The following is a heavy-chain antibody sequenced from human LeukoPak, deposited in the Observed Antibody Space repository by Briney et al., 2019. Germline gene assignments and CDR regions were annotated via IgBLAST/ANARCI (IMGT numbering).Heavy chain of an antibody. D-gene: IGHD3-10*01. V-gene: IGHV1-2*02. CDR3: ATLDFRFGELLPDNWFDP. CDR2: INPNSGGT. J-gene: IGHJ5*02. Sequence: GASVTVSCKASGYTFTGYYMHWVRQAPGQGLEWMGWINPNSGGTNYAQKFQGRVTMTRDTSISTAYMELSRLRSDDTAVYYCATLDFRFGELLPDNWFDPWGQGTLVTVSS. CDR1: GYTFTGYY.